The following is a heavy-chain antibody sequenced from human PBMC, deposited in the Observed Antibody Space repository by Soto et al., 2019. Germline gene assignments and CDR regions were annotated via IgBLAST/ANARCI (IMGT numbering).Heavy chain of an antibody. J-gene: IGHJ4*02. V-gene: IGHV1-18*01. CDR2: ISAYNGNT. D-gene: IGHD2-15*01. Sequence: ASVKVSCKASGYTFTSYGISWVRQAPGQGLEWMGWISAYNGNTNYAQKLQGRVTMTTDTSTSTAYMELRSLRSDDTAVYYCARDKKDIVVVVAATAFDYWGQGTLVTVSS. CDR1: GYTFTSYG. CDR3: ARDKKDIVVVVAATAFDY.